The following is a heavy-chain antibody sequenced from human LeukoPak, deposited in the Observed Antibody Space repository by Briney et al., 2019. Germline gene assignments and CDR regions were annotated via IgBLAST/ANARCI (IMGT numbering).Heavy chain of an antibody. CDR2: IYYSGST. V-gene: IGHV4-30-4*08. Sequence: SQTLSLTCTVSGGSISSGDYYWSWIRQPPGKGLEWIGYIYYSGSTYYNPPLKSRVTISVDTSKNQFSLKLSSVTAADTAVYYCARRPSTVEGAFDIWGQGTMVTVSS. CDR3: ARRPSTVEGAFDI. CDR1: GGSISSGDYY. D-gene: IGHD4-23*01. J-gene: IGHJ3*02.